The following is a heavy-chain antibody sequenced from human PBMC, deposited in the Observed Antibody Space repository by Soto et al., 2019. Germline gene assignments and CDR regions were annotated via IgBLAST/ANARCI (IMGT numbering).Heavy chain of an antibody. D-gene: IGHD1-26*01. J-gene: IGHJ6*02. CDR2: INHSGST. V-gene: IGHV4-34*01. Sequence: QVQLQQWGAGLLKPSETLSLTCAVYGGSFSGYYWSWIRQPPGKGLEWIGEINHSGSTNYNPSLKSRVTISVDTSKNQFSLKLSSVTAADTAVYYCATSSWDYYCGMDVWGQGTTVTVSS. CDR1: GGSFSGYY. CDR3: ATSSWDYYCGMDV.